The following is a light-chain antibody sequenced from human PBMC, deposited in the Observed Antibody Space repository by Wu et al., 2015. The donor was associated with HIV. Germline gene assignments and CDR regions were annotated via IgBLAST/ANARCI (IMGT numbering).Light chain of an antibody. CDR2: VAP. Sequence: TLSCQGQSDVLPGSYLTWYQAETWPRLPGSSSMVAPPGPLAIPDRFSGSASGTGFTLTISRLGPEDFAVYYCQQYDRSPPFYSFGQGTKLEIK. CDR1: DVLPGSY. V-gene: IGKV3-20*01. CDR3: QQYDRSPPFYS. J-gene: IGKJ2*03.